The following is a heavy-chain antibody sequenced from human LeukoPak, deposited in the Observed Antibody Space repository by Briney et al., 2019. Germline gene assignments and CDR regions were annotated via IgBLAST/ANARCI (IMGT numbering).Heavy chain of an antibody. CDR2: IYYSGST. V-gene: IGHV4-59*08. Sequence: SETLSLTCTVSGGSISSYYWSWIRQPPGKGLEWIGYIYYSGSTNYNPSLKGRVTISVDTSKNQFSLKLSSVTAADTAVYYCARHLVLRWFDPWGQGTLVTVSS. J-gene: IGHJ5*02. CDR3: ARHLVLRWFDP. CDR1: GGSISSYY. D-gene: IGHD2-15*01.